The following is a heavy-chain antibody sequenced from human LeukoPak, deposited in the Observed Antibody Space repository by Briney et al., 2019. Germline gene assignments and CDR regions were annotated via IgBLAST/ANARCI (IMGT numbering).Heavy chain of an antibody. D-gene: IGHD3-10*01. V-gene: IGHV4-59*01. CDR1: GGSISSYY. Sequence: PSETLSLTCTVSGGSISSYYWSWIRQPPGKRPEWIAYISDSGSTFYNPSLKSRATISVDTSKNQFSLKLSSVTAADTAVYYCARDLGPSRGFDFWGQGTLVTVSS. J-gene: IGHJ4*02. CDR3: ARDLGPSRGFDF. CDR2: ISDSGST.